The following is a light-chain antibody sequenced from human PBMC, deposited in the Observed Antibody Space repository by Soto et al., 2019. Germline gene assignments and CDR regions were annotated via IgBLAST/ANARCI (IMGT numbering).Light chain of an antibody. CDR2: AAS. J-gene: IGKJ2*01. V-gene: IGKV3-20*01. CDR1: QNISSSY. Sequence: EIVLTQTPGTLSLSPGERATLSYRASQNISSSYLAWYQQKPGQAPRLLIHAASSRATGIPDRFSGSGSGTDFTLTISRLEPEDFAVYYCQQYGGSALYTFGQGTKLEIK. CDR3: QQYGGSALYT.